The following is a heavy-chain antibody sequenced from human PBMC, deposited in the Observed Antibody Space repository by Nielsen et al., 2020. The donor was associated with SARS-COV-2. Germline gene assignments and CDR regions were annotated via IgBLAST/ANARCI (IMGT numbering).Heavy chain of an antibody. Sequence: GESLKISCIASGFTFNIYAMAWVRRTPGRGLQWVSGISASGGSTYYTDSVKGRFTISRDNSKNTLYLQMNSLRAEDTAVYYCAKPVPAAKMYYYYYMDVWGKGTTVTVSS. CDR3: AKPVPAAKMYYYYYMDV. CDR1: GFTFNIYA. CDR2: ISASGGST. D-gene: IGHD2-2*01. J-gene: IGHJ6*03. V-gene: IGHV3-23*01.